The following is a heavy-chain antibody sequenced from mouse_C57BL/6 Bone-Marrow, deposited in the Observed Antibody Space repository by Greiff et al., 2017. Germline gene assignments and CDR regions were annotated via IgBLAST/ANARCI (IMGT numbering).Heavy chain of an antibody. Sequence: DVKLVESGGGLVKPGGSLKLSCAASGFTFSDYGMHWVRQAPEQGLEWVAYISSGSSTIYYADTVKGRFTISRDNAKNTLFLQMTSLRSEDTAMYYCARPGYYTPYFDYWGQGTTLTVSS. J-gene: IGHJ2*01. CDR3: ARPGYYTPYFDY. V-gene: IGHV5-17*01. CDR1: GFTFSDYG. CDR2: ISSGSSTI. D-gene: IGHD2-12*01.